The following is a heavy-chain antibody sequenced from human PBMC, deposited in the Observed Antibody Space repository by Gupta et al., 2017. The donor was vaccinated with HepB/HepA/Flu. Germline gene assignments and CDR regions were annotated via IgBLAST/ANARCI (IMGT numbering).Heavy chain of an antibody. D-gene: IGHD3-22*01. CDR3: ARGPVEGYDSSGQYGPGALY. CDR2: ISYDGSNK. CDR1: GSPFRSYA. V-gene: IGHV3-30-3*01. Sequence: QVQLVESGGGVVQPGRSLRLSCAAPGSPFRSYARHWVRQCPGKGLEWLAVISYDGSNKYYADSVKGRFTISRDNSKTTLYLQMNSLRAEDTAVYYCARGPVEGYDSSGQYGPGALYWGQGTLVTVSS. J-gene: IGHJ4*02.